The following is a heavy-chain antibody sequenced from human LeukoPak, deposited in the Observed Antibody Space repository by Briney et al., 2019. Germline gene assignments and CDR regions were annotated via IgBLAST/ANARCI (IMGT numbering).Heavy chain of an antibody. D-gene: IGHD2-15*01. J-gene: IGHJ6*02. CDR2: FDPEDGET. CDR1: GYTLTELS. V-gene: IGHV1-24*01. Sequence: GASVKVSCKVSGYTLTELSMHWVRQAPGKGLEWMGGFDPEDGETIYAQKFQGRVTMTEDTSTDTAYMELSSLRSEDTAVYYCATDRCSGGSCYSLPDYYYYGMDVWGQGTTVTVSS. CDR3: ATDRCSGGSCYSLPDYYYYGMDV.